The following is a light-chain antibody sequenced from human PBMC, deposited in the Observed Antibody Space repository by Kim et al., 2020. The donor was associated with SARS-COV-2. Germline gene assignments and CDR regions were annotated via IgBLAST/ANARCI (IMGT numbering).Light chain of an antibody. CDR3: QQYSSSPVT. Sequence: PGERSPLSCRASQSVSSNYLAWYQQKPGQAPRLLIYGASSRATGIPDRFSGSGSGTDFTLTITRLEPEDFAVYYCQQYSSSPVTFGQGTKVDIK. CDR2: GAS. CDR1: QSVSSNY. J-gene: IGKJ1*01. V-gene: IGKV3-20*01.